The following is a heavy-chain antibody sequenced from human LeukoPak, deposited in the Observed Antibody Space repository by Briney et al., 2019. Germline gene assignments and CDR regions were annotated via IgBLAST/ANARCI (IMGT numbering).Heavy chain of an antibody. CDR3: ARHCIAVAGTCSDY. D-gene: IGHD6-19*01. V-gene: IGHV4-59*08. CDR1: GGSISSYY. Sequence: PSETLSLTCTVSGGSISSYYWSWIRQPPGKGLEWIGYIYYSGSTNYNPSLKSRVTISVDTSKNRFSLKLSSVTAADTAVYCCARHCIAVAGTCSDYWGQGTLVTVSS. J-gene: IGHJ4*02. CDR2: IYYSGST.